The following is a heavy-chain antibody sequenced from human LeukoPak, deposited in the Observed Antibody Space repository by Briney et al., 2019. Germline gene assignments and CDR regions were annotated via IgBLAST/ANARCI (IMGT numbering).Heavy chain of an antibody. V-gene: IGHV3-23*01. Sequence: PGGSLRLPCAASGFTFSSHSMSWVRQAPGKGPEWVSAISGTGVGTYYADFVTGRFNISRDNSKNTLYVQMNSMSAEDTAVYYCAKDLNRWVLTTMSFLAFDIWGQGAMVTVSS. CDR3: AKDLNRWVLTTMSFLAFDI. D-gene: IGHD2-21*02. CDR1: GFTFSSHS. J-gene: IGHJ3*02. CDR2: ISGTGVGT.